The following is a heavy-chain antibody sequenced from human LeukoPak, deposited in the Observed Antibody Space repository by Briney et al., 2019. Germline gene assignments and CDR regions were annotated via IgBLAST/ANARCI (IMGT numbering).Heavy chain of an antibody. Sequence: SETLSLTCTVSGGSISSGSYYWSWIRQPAGKGLEWIGRIYTSGSTNYNPSLKSRVTISVDTSKNQFSLKLSSVTAADTAVYYCARDERISHMDVWGKGTTVTVSS. CDR3: ARDERISHMDV. CDR2: IYTSGST. D-gene: IGHD2-15*01. V-gene: IGHV4-61*02. J-gene: IGHJ6*03. CDR1: GGSISSGSYY.